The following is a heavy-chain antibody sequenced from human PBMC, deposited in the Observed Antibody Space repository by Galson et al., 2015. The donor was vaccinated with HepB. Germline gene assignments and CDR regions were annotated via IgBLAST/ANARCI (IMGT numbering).Heavy chain of an antibody. J-gene: IGHJ4*02. Sequence: PALVKPTQTLTLTCTVSGFSLSTSGMRVSWIRQPPGKALEWLARIDWDDGKFYSTSLKTRLTLSRDTSKNQVVLTMTNMDPVDAGTYYCARTGHSSGWYAHTSDYWGQGILVSVSS. D-gene: IGHD6-19*01. CDR2: IDWDDGK. CDR1: GFSLSTSGMR. V-gene: IGHV2-70*04. CDR3: ARTGHSSGWYAHTSDY.